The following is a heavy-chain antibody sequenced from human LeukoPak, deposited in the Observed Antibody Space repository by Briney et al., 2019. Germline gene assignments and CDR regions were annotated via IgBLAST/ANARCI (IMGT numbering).Heavy chain of an antibody. CDR2: INPNSGGT. CDR3: ARLVPPNYYDSSGYDY. V-gene: IGHV1-2*06. Sequence: ASVKVSCKASGYTFTGYYMHWVRQASGQGLEWMGRINPNSGGTNYAQKFQGRVTMTRDTSISTAYMELSRLRSDDTAVYYCARLVPPNYYDSSGYDYWGQGTLVTVSS. CDR1: GYTFTGYY. J-gene: IGHJ4*02. D-gene: IGHD3-22*01.